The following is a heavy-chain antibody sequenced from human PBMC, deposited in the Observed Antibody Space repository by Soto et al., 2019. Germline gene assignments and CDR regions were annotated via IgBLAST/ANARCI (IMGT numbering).Heavy chain of an antibody. D-gene: IGHD1-26*01. CDR2: INGGNGDT. CDR1: GYTLTSYG. V-gene: IGHV1-3*01. J-gene: IGHJ4*02. CDR3: ARGRSPFRAGETSVNFFDY. Sequence: QVHLVQSGAEVKRPGASVTVSCKASGYTLTSYGVHWVRQAPGDRLEWMGWINGGNGDTILSQKFQGRVTITRATSANTAYMELSSLRSEDTAVYYCARGRSPFRAGETSVNFFDYWGQGTLVTVSS.